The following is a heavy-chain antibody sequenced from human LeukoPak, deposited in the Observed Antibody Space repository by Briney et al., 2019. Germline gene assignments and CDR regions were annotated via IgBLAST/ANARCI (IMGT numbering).Heavy chain of an antibody. CDR1: GFTFRRYG. J-gene: IGHJ4*02. Sequence: GGSLRLSCAASGFTFRRYGMSWVRQAPGKGLEWVSAISGSGSTTYYADSMKGRFTISRDNSKNTVYLQMNRLRAEDTAVYYCAKRYSRSGFDYWGQGTLVTVSS. CDR3: AKRYSRSGFDY. CDR2: ISGSGSTT. V-gene: IGHV3-23*01. D-gene: IGHD6-13*01.